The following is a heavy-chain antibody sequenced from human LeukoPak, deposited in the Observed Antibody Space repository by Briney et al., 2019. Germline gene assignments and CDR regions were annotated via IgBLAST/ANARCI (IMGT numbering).Heavy chain of an antibody. V-gene: IGHV3-30*04. CDR3: AKDGTVVTLYYFDY. CDR1: GFTFSSYA. CDR2: ISYDGSNK. J-gene: IGHJ4*02. Sequence: PGRSLRLSCAASGFTFSSYAMHWVRQAPGKGLEWVAVISYDGSNKYYADSVKGRFTISRDNSKNTLYLQMNSLRAEDTAVYYCAKDGTVVTLYYFDYWGQGTLVTVSS. D-gene: IGHD4-23*01.